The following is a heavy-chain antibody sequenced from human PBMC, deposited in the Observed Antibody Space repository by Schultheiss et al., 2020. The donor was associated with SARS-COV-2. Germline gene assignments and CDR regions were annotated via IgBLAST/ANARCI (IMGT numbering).Heavy chain of an antibody. V-gene: IGHV3-13*01. CDR2: IGTAGDT. D-gene: IGHD5-18*01. CDR1: GFTFSSYD. J-gene: IGHJ6*02. Sequence: GGSLRLSCAASGFTFSSYDMHWVRQATGKGLEWVSAIGTAGDTYYPGSVKGRFTISRDNAKNSLYLQMNSLRAEDTAVYYCAKATHSYGQESSYYYGMDVWGQGTTVTVSS. CDR3: AKATHSYGQESSYYYGMDV.